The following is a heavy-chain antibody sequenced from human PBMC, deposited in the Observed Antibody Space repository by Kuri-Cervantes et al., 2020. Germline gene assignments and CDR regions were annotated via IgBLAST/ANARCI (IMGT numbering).Heavy chain of an antibody. Sequence: GESLKISCAASGFTFSSYDMHWVRQATGKGLEWVSAIGTAGDTYYPGSVKGRFTISRENAKNSLYPQMNSLRAEDTAVYYCARRLGAVRITMVRGVTRQYYFDYWGQGTLVTVSS. D-gene: IGHD3-10*01. V-gene: IGHV3-13*01. J-gene: IGHJ4*02. CDR3: ARRLGAVRITMVRGVTRQYYFDY. CDR2: IGTAGDT. CDR1: GFTFSSYD.